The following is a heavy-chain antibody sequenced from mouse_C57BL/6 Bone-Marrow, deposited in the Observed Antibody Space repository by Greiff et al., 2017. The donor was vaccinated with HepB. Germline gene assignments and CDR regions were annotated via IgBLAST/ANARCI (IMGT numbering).Heavy chain of an antibody. J-gene: IGHJ3*01. CDR3: ALRFAY. Sequence: QVQLQQPGAELVKPGASVKLSCKASGYTFTSYWMQWVKQRPRQGLEWIGEIDPSDSYTNYNQKFKGKATLTVDTSSSTAYMQLSSLTSEDSAVYYCALRFAYWGQGTLVTVSA. D-gene: IGHD1-1*01. CDR2: IDPSDSYT. CDR1: GYTFTSYW. V-gene: IGHV1-50*01.